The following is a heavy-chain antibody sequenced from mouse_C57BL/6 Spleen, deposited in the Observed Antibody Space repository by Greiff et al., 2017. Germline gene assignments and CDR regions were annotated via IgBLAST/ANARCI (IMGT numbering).Heavy chain of an antibody. V-gene: IGHV7-3*01. CDR3: ARYYYGSSYNYFDY. Sequence: EVQVVESGGGLVQPGGSLSLSCAASGFTFTDYYMSWVRQPPGKALEWLGFIRNKANGYTTEYSASVKGRFTISRDNSQSILYLQMNALRAEDSATYYCARYYYGSSYNYFDYWGQGTTLTVSS. D-gene: IGHD1-1*01. CDR1: GFTFTDYY. J-gene: IGHJ2*01. CDR2: IRNKANGYTT.